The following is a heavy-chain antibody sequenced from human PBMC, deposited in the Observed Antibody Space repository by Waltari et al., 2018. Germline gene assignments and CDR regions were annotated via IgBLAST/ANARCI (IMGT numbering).Heavy chain of an antibody. CDR2: IHRSGKT. D-gene: IGHD2-15*01. J-gene: IGHJ4*02. CDR1: GDSMRGNYW. Sequence: QVQLQESGPGLVKPSGTLSLTCAVSGDSMRGNYWWSWVRQSPGKGLEWIGQIHRSGKTNYNPSLESRVTVSMDTSTNQLSLKVTSATAADTAIYYCARDRGRGLYLDSWGQGTLVTVSP. V-gene: IGHV4-4*02. CDR3: ARDRGRGLYLDS.